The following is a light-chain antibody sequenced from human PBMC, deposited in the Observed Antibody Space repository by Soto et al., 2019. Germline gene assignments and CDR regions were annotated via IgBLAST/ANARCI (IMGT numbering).Light chain of an antibody. Sequence: DIQMTQSPSTLSASVGDRVTITCRASQSISSWLAWYQQKPGKAPKLLIYDSSSLESGVPSRFSGSGSGTEFTLTISSLQPDDFASYYCQQYNSYATRTFGQGPKVEIK. V-gene: IGKV1-5*01. J-gene: IGKJ1*01. CDR1: QSISSW. CDR3: QQYNSYATRT. CDR2: DSS.